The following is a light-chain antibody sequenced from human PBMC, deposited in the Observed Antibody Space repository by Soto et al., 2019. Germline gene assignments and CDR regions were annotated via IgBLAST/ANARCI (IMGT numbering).Light chain of an antibody. CDR2: AAS. J-gene: IGKJ5*01. CDR3: LQHNSYPIT. Sequence: DIQMTHSPSSLSASVEDRVIITCRASQSISNHLNWYQQKPGKAPKRLIYAASSLQSGVPSRFSGSGSGTEFTLTISSLQPEDFATYYCLQHNSYPITFGQGTRLEIK. V-gene: IGKV1-17*01. CDR1: QSISNH.